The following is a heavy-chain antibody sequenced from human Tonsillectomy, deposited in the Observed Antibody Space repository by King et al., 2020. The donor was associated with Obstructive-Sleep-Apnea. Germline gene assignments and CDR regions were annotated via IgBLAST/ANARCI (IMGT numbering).Heavy chain of an antibody. CDR3: ARDRKYSTSWPPFLYFDY. CDR2: INPNSGGT. CDR1: GYSFTGYY. J-gene: IGHJ4*02. Sequence: QVQLVQSGAEVKKPGASVKVSCKASGYSFTGYYMHWVRQAPGQGLEWMGWINPNSGGTNYAQKFQGRVTMTRDTSISTVYMELSRLRSDDTAVYYCARDRKYSTSWPPFLYFDYWGQGTLVPVSS. V-gene: IGHV1-2*02. D-gene: IGHD6-13*01.